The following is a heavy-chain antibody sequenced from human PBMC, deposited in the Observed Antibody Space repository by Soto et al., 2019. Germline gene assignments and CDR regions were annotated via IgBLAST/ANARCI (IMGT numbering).Heavy chain of an antibody. D-gene: IGHD2-15*01. Sequence: ASVKVDWKASGYTLTGYYMHWVRQAPGQGLEWMGWINPNSGGTNYAQKFQGWVTMTRDTSISTAYMELSRLRSDDTAVYYCARAVCSGGSCYSPFTYYFDYWGQGTLVTVSS. CDR2: INPNSGGT. CDR1: GYTLTGYY. CDR3: ARAVCSGGSCYSPFTYYFDY. J-gene: IGHJ4*02. V-gene: IGHV1-2*04.